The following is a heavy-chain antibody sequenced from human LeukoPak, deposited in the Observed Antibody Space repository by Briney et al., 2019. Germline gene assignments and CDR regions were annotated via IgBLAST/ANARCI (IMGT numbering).Heavy chain of an antibody. J-gene: IGHJ2*01. CDR2: ITGSGGST. V-gene: IGHV3-23*01. D-gene: IGHD1-26*01. CDR3: AKNLLGSGAYSWYFDL. CDR1: GFTFSSYA. Sequence: GGSLRLSCAASGFTFSSYALSWVRQAPGKGLEWVSGITGSGGSTFYADSVKGRFTISRDNSKNTLYLQMHSLRAEDTAVYFCAKNLLGSGAYSWYFDLWGRGTLVTVSS.